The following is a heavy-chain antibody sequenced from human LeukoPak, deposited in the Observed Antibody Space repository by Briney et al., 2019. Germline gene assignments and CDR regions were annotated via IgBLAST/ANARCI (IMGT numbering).Heavy chain of an antibody. CDR1: GDSISSSSYY. CDR3: AEEVAGTGGFDY. J-gene: IGHJ4*02. CDR2: IPYSGST. V-gene: IGHV4-39*05. D-gene: IGHD6-19*01. Sequence: SETPSLTCTVSGDSISSSSYYWGWIRQPPGKGLEWIGSIPYSGSTYYNPSLKSRLTISVDTSKNQFSLKLSSVTAADTAVYYCAEEVAGTGGFDYWGQGTLVTVSS.